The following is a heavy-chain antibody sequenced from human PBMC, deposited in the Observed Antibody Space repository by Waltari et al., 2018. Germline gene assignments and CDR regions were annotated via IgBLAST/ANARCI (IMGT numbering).Heavy chain of an antibody. J-gene: IGHJ5*02. CDR2: IGGTHSNI. CDR1: GFRFRDYD. Sequence: EERLVESGGGLVKPGGALRLSCVAPGFRFRDYDMNWVRQAPGTGLEWLSSIGGTHSNIFYAESVRGRFTVSRDNSKNSLYLEMSNVRAEDTGLYYCTRDLYGSGGDWFDPWGQGTLVTVSS. D-gene: IGHD3-10*01. CDR3: TRDLYGSGGDWFDP. V-gene: IGHV3-21*03.